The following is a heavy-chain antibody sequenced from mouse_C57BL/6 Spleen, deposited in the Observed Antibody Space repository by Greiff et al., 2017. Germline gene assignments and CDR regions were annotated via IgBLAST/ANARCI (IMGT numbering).Heavy chain of an antibody. D-gene: IGHD1-1*01. J-gene: IGHJ4*01. Sequence: EVQLQQSGPELVKPGASVKISCKASGYSFTGYYMNWVKQSPEKSLEWIGEINPSTGGTTYNQKFKAKATLTVDESSSTAYLQLKSLTSEDSAVYYCARNYGSSWKDAMDYWGQGTSVTVSS. CDR1: GYSFTGYY. V-gene: IGHV1-42*01. CDR3: ARNYGSSWKDAMDY. CDR2: INPSTGGT.